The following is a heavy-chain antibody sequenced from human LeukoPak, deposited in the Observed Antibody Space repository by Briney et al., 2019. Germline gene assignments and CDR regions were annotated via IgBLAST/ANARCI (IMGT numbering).Heavy chain of an antibody. CDR1: GFTFSSYA. CDR3: AGLVDDFWSGYRY. V-gene: IGHV3-30-3*01. Sequence: GGSLRLSCAASGFTFSSYAMHWVRQAPGKGLEWVAVISYDGSNKYYADSVKGRFTISRDNSKNTLYLQMNSLRAEDTAVYYCAGLVDDFWSGYRYWGQGTLVTVSS. CDR2: ISYDGSNK. D-gene: IGHD3-3*01. J-gene: IGHJ4*02.